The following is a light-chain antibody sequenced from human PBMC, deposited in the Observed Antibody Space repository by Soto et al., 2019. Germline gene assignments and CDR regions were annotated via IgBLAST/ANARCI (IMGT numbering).Light chain of an antibody. CDR3: QVYGTSPWT. CDR2: YAS. J-gene: IGKJ1*01. Sequence: EIVLTQSPDTLSLSPGERATLSCRASQSFGSSNFAWYQQRPGQAPRLLFSYASTRAFGVPDRFSGSGSGTDFTLTISRLEPEDFAVYYCQVYGTSPWTFGQGTK. V-gene: IGKV3-20*01. CDR1: QSFGSSN.